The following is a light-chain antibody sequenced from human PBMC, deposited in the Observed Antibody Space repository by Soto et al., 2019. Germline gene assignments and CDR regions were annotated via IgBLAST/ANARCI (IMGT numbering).Light chain of an antibody. CDR2: DVT. CDR3: SSYTSSSSRVV. V-gene: IGLV2-14*01. J-gene: IGLJ2*01. Sequence: QSALTQPASVSGSPGQSITISCIGTSSDVGGYNYVSWYQQHPGKAPKLMIYDVTNGPSGVSDRFSGSKSGNTASLTISGLQAEDEADYYCSSYTSSSSRVVFGGGTKLTVL. CDR1: SSDVGGYNY.